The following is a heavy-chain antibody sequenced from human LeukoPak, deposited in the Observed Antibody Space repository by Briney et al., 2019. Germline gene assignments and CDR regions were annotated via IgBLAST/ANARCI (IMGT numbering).Heavy chain of an antibody. CDR2: ISAYNGNT. V-gene: IGHV1-18*01. Sequence: ASVKVSCKASGYTLTSYGISWVRQAPGQGLEWMGWISAYNGNTNYAQKLQGRVTMTTDTSTSTAYMELRSLRSDDTAVYYCAREYYYDSSGYNIDYWGQGTLVTVSS. D-gene: IGHD3-22*01. J-gene: IGHJ4*02. CDR3: AREYYYDSSGYNIDY. CDR1: GYTLTSYG.